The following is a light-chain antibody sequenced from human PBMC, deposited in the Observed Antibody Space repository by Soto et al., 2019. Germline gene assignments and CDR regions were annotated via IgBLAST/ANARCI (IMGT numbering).Light chain of an antibody. CDR1: QSVSSY. J-gene: IGKJ2*01. CDR2: DAS. V-gene: IGKV3-11*01. Sequence: EIVLTQSPATLSLSPGERVTLSCRASQSVSSYLAWYQQQPGQAPRLLSYDASNRATCIPARFSGSGSGTDFTLTISSLEPDDFAVYYCQQRSNFMYSFGKGTKLEIK. CDR3: QQRSNFMYS.